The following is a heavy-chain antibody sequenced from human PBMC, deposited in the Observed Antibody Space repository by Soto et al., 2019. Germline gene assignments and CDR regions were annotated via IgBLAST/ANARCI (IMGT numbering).Heavy chain of an antibody. CDR3: ARDSGSGRLDY. Sequence: PSETLSLTXTVSGGSISSYYWSWIRQPPGKGLEWIGYIYYSGSTNYNPSLKSRVTISVDTSRNQFSLKLSSVTAADTAVYYCARDSGSGRLDYWGQGTLVTVSS. V-gene: IGHV4-59*01. CDR2: IYYSGST. CDR1: GGSISSYY. J-gene: IGHJ4*02. D-gene: IGHD6-19*01.